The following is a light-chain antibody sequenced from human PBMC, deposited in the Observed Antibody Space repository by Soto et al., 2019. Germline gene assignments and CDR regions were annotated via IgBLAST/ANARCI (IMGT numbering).Light chain of an antibody. V-gene: IGLV2-8*01. Sequence: QSALTQPPSASGSPGQSVTISCTGTSSDVGGYNYVSWYRQHPGKAPQLIIYDVNKRPSGVPDRFSGSKSGNTASLTVSGLQAEDEADYFCNSYGGTENYVVFGGGTKVAVL. J-gene: IGLJ2*01. CDR2: DVN. CDR3: NSYGGTENYVV. CDR1: SSDVGGYNY.